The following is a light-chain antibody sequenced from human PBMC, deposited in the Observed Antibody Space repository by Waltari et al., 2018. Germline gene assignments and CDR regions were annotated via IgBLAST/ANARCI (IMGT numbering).Light chain of an antibody. CDR2: EVS. CDR3: SSYGGNDNLV. Sequence: QSALTQPPSASGSPGQSVTISCTGTSSDVGGYNFVSWYQQHPGKAPKVMIYEVSKRPSRVPVAFSGSKSGNTASLTVSGVQGEDEADYYCSSYGGNDNLVFGGGTKLTVL. V-gene: IGLV2-8*01. J-gene: IGLJ3*02. CDR1: SSDVGGYNF.